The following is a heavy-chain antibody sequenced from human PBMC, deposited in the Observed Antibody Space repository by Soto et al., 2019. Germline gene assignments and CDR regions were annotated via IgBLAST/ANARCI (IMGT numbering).Heavy chain of an antibody. Sequence: EVQLVESGGGLVQPGGSLRLSCTASGFIVSDTYVNWVRQAPGKGLEWVSVISNRGDTHYADSVRGRFSLSRDISDNTLHLQMNNLRVEDTAVYYCAREPRYCRGGSCSITGDAYDIWGQGTMLNGSS. D-gene: IGHD2-15*01. CDR1: GFIVSDTY. CDR2: ISNRGDT. J-gene: IGHJ3*02. CDR3: AREPRYCRGGSCSITGDAYDI. V-gene: IGHV3-66*01.